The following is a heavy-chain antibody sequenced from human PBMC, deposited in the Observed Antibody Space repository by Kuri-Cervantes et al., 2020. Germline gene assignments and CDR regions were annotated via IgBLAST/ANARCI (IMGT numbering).Heavy chain of an antibody. CDR2: INHSGST. CDR3: ARQVYYYDSSGHTEYYFDY. CDR1: GGSFSGYY. J-gene: IGHJ4*02. D-gene: IGHD3-22*01. Sequence: SQTLSLTCAVYGGSFSGYYWSWIRQPPGKGLEWIGEINHSGSTNYNPSLKSRVTISVDRSKNQFSLKLSSVTAADTAVYYCARQVYYYDSSGHTEYYFDYWGQGTLVTVSS. V-gene: IGHV4-34*01.